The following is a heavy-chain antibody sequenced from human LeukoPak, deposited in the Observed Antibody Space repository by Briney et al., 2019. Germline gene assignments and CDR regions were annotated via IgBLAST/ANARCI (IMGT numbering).Heavy chain of an antibody. Sequence: GSLRLSCAASGFTFSSYAMSWVRQAPGKGLEWVANIKHDESEKNYLDSVKGRFTISRDNAQNSLYLQMNGLRVEDTAVYYCTSRLDDWGQGTLVTVSS. CDR1: GFTFSSYA. CDR3: TSRLDD. CDR2: IKHDESEK. V-gene: IGHV3-7*01. D-gene: IGHD3-16*01. J-gene: IGHJ4*02.